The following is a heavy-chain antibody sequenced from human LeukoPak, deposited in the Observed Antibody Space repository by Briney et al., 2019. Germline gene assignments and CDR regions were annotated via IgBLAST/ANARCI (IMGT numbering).Heavy chain of an antibody. V-gene: IGHV3-21*01. CDR3: ARVGLGSSWYNDY. CDR2: ITSGSTYI. CDR1: GFTFIRYN. J-gene: IGHJ4*02. D-gene: IGHD6-13*01. Sequence: GGSLRLSCSASGFTFIRYNMNWVRQAPGKGLEWVSSITSGSTYIYYADSVKGRFTISRDNAKNSLYLQMNSLRDEDTAVYYCARVGLGSSWYNDYWGQGTLVTVSS.